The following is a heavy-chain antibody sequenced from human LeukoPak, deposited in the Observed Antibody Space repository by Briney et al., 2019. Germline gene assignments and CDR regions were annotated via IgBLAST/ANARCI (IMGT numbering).Heavy chain of an antibody. J-gene: IGHJ4*02. D-gene: IGHD5-24*01. Sequence: SVKVSCKASGGTFSSYAISWVRQAPGQRLEWVGGIIPIFGTANYAQKFQGRVTITTDESTSTAYMELSSLRPEDTAVYYCARVRRDGYNAVDYWGQGTLVTVSS. V-gene: IGHV1-69*05. CDR3: ARVRRDGYNAVDY. CDR1: GGTFSSYA. CDR2: IIPIFGTA.